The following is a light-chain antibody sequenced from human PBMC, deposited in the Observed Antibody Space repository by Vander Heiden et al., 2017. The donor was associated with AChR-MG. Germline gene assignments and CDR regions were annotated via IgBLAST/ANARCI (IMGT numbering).Light chain of an antibody. CDR3: CSYAGSSTLV. CDR2: EGS. Sequence: QSALTQPAPVSGSPGQSITISCTGTSNDVGSYNLVSWYQQHPGKAPKLMIYEGSKRPSGVSNRFSGSKSGNTASLTISGLQAEDEADYYCCSYAGSSTLVFGGGTKLTVL. CDR1: SNDVGSYNL. J-gene: IGLJ3*02. V-gene: IGLV2-23*01.